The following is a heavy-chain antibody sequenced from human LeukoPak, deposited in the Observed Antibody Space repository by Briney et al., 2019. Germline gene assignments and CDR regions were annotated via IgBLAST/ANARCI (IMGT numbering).Heavy chain of an antibody. CDR3: ARKTPRRDYDFWSGYFLPYGMDV. J-gene: IGHJ6*02. D-gene: IGHD3-3*01. CDR2: ISAYNGNT. CDR1: GYTFTSYG. Sequence: ASVKVSCKASGYTFTSYGISWVRQAPGQGLEWMGWISAYNGNTNYAQKLQGRVTMTTDTSTSTAYMELRSLRSDDTAVYYCARKTPRRDYDFWSGYFLPYGMDVWGQGTTVTVSS. V-gene: IGHV1-18*01.